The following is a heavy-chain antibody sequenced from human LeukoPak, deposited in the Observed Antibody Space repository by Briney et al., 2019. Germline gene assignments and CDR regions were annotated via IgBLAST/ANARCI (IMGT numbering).Heavy chain of an antibody. V-gene: IGHV1-18*01. CDR3: ARAEAYGSGSYYYGMDA. D-gene: IGHD3-10*01. Sequence: ASVKVSCKASGYTFTSYDIAWVRQAPGQGLEWMAWISAYNGDTNYAQKLQGRVTMTTDTSTSTAYMELTSLNSDDTAVYYCARAEAYGSGSYYYGMDAWGQGTTVTVSS. J-gene: IGHJ6*02. CDR2: ISAYNGDT. CDR1: GYTFTSYD.